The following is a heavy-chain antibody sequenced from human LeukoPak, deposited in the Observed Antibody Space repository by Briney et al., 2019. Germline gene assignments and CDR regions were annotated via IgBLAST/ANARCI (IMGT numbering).Heavy chain of an antibody. D-gene: IGHD2-15*01. V-gene: IGHV5-51*01. J-gene: IGHJ4*02. CDR2: IYPGDSDT. CDR1: GHSFTNYW. Sequence: GESLKISCKGSGHSFTNYWIGWVRQMPGKGLEWMGIIYPGDSDTRYSPSFQGQVTISADKSISTAYLQWSSLKASDTAMYYCARQSGYCSGGSCYSEVGGSIDYWGQGTLVTVSS. CDR3: ARQSGYCSGGSCYSEVGGSIDY.